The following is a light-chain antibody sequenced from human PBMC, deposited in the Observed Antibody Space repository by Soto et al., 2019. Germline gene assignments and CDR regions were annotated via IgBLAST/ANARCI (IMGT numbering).Light chain of an antibody. CDR2: DAS. Sequence: AIRMTQSPSSFSASTGDRVTITCRASQGISSYLAWYQQKPGKAPKLLIYDASTLQSGVPSRFSGSRSGTDFTLTISCLQSEDFATYYCQQYYSYPTFGGGTKVEIK. CDR1: QGISSY. J-gene: IGKJ4*01. V-gene: IGKV1-8*01. CDR3: QQYYSYPT.